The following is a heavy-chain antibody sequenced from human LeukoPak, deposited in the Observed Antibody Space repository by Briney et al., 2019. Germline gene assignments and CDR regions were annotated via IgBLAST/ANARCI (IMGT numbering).Heavy chain of an antibody. J-gene: IGHJ4*02. D-gene: IGHD6-19*01. Sequence: NPSQTLSLTCTVSGGSISSGSYYWGWIRQPAGKGLEWIGRIYTSGSTNYNPSLKSRVTTSVDTSKNQFSLKLSSVTAADTAVYYCARESAGYSSGWTPGYWGQGTLVTVSS. CDR3: ARESAGYSSGWTPGY. CDR2: IYTSGST. V-gene: IGHV4-61*02. CDR1: GGSISSGSYY.